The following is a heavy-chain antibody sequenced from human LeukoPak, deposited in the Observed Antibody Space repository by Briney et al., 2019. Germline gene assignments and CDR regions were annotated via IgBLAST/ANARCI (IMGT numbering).Heavy chain of an antibody. J-gene: IGHJ4*02. Sequence: PGRPLRLSCAASGFTFSSYAMHWVRQAPGKGLEWVAVISYDGSNKYYADSVKGRFTISRDNSKNTLYLQMNSLRAEDTAVYYCARVNPIWGSGSYYNNDEAYWGQGTLVTVSS. D-gene: IGHD3-10*01. V-gene: IGHV3-30*04. CDR1: GFTFSSYA. CDR2: ISYDGSNK. CDR3: ARVNPIWGSGSYYNNDEAY.